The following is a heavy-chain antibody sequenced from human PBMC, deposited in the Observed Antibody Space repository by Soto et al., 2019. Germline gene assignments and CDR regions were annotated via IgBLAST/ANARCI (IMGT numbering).Heavy chain of an antibody. CDR1: GFTFSNYG. D-gene: IGHD6-19*01. V-gene: IGHV3-33*01. CDR2: LRDDANDA. Sequence: GGSLRLSCAASGFTFSNYGMHWARQVPGKGLEWVAVLRDDANDAYYADSVKGRFTISRDNSKNTLYLQMRSLRAEDTAVYYCARPYSSNSNWFDPWGQGTLVTVSS. J-gene: IGHJ5*02. CDR3: ARPYSSNSNWFDP.